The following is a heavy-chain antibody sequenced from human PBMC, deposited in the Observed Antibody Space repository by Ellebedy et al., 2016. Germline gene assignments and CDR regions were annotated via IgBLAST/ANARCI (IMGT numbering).Heavy chain of an antibody. CDR1: GFAFSSAW. CDR3: TIVSTFDY. Sequence: GGSLRLXCAGSGFAFSSAWMSWVRQAPGKGLDWVGRIKSKTDGGTIDYAEPVKGRFTISRDDSKNTLYLQMNSLKIEDTAVYYCTIVSTFDYWGQGALVTVSS. J-gene: IGHJ4*02. CDR2: IKSKTDGGTI. V-gene: IGHV3-15*05. D-gene: IGHD5/OR15-5a*01.